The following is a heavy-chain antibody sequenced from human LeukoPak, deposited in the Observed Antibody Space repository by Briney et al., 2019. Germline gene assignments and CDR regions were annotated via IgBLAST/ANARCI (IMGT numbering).Heavy chain of an antibody. CDR3: AKDPVASPDAFDI. CDR2: IYSGGST. D-gene: IGHD2-2*01. J-gene: IGHJ3*02. V-gene: IGHV3-53*01. CDR1: GFTVSSNY. Sequence: PGGSLRLSCAASGFTVSSNYMSWVRQAPGKGLEWVSVIYSGGSTYYADSVKGRFTISRHNSKNTLYLQMNSLRAEDTAVYYCAKDPVASPDAFDIWGQGTMVTVSS.